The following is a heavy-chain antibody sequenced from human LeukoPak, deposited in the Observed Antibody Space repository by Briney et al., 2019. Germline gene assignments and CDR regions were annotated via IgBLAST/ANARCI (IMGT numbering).Heavy chain of an antibody. CDR2: ISSSSSYI. V-gene: IGHV3-21*01. CDR1: GFIFSSYS. J-gene: IGHJ4*02. Sequence: PGGSLRLSCAASGFIFSSYSMNWVRQAPGKGLEWVSSISSSSSYIYYADSVKGRFTISRGNAKNSLYLQMNSLRAEDTAVYYCARDLGMGVPFDYWGQGTLVTVSS. D-gene: IGHD3-3*01. CDR3: ARDLGMGVPFDY.